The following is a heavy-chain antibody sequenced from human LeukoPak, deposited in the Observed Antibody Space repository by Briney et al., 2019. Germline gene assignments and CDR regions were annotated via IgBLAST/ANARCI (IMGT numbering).Heavy chain of an antibody. D-gene: IGHD3-3*01. V-gene: IGHV1-2*02. CDR1: GYTFTGYY. J-gene: IGHJ3*02. CDR2: INPNSGGT. CDR3: AKSTRGITIFGVAPNLGAFDI. Sequence: ASVKVSCKASGYTFTGYYMHWVRQAPGQGLEWMGWINPNSGGTNYAQKFQGRVTMTRDTSISTAYMELSRLRSDDTAVYYCAKSTRGITIFGVAPNLGAFDIWGQGTMVTVSS.